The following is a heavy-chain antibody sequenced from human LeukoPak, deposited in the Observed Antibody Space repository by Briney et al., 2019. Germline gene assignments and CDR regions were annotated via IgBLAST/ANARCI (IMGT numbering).Heavy chain of an antibody. CDR3: ARDALDIVVVVAAVYPYYYMDV. J-gene: IGHJ6*03. CDR1: GFTFSSYV. CDR2: ISYDGSNK. Sequence: RRCLRLSCAASGFTFSSYVMHWGRQAPGKGHGWVAVISYDGSNKYYADSVKGRFTISRDNSKNTQYLQMNSLRAEDTAVYYCARDALDIVVVVAAVYPYYYMDVWGKGTTVTVYS. V-gene: IGHV3-30*03. D-gene: IGHD2-15*01.